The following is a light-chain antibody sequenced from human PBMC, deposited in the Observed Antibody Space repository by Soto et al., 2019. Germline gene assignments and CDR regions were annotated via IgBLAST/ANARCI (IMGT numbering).Light chain of an antibody. CDR2: RNN. CDR1: SSNFGSNY. V-gene: IGLV1-47*01. Sequence: QSVVTQPPSASGTPGQRVTISCSGSSSNFGSNYVYWYQQLPGTAPKLLIYRNNQRPSGVPDLFSGSKSGTSASLAISGLRSEDEADYYCAAWDDSLRGVVFCGGTKLTVL. J-gene: IGLJ2*01. CDR3: AAWDDSLRGVV.